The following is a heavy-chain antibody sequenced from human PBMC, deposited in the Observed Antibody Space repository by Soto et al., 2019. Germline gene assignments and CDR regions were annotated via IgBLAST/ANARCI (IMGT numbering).Heavy chain of an antibody. CDR3: AKDREWLVWVFDI. Sequence: PGGSLRLSCAASGFTFSSYSMNWVRQAPGKGLEWVSSISSSSSYIYYADSVKGRFTISRDNAKNTLYLQMNSLRAEDTAVYYCAKDREWLVWVFDIWGQGTMVTVSS. CDR2: ISSSSSYI. V-gene: IGHV3-21*01. D-gene: IGHD6-19*01. CDR1: GFTFSSYS. J-gene: IGHJ3*02.